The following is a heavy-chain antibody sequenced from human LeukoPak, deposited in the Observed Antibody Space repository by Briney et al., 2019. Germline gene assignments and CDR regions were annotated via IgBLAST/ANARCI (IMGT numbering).Heavy chain of an antibody. J-gene: IGHJ4*02. CDR2: ISAYDANT. CDR3: ARVSGELGYCSGGTCSQFDY. D-gene: IGHD2-15*01. Sequence: GASVKVSCKASGYTFTSYGISWVRQAPGQGPEWMGWISAYDANTNYAQKFQGRVTLTTDTSTSTAYMELRSLISDDTAVYYCARVSGELGYCSGGTCSQFDYWGQGTLVTVSS. CDR1: GYTFTSYG. V-gene: IGHV1-18*01.